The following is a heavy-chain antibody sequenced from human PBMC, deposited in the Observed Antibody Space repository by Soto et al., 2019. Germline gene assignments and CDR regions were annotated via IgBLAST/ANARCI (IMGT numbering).Heavy chain of an antibody. CDR1: GGSISSSSYY. J-gene: IGHJ6*02. V-gene: IGHV4-39*01. Sequence: LSLTCTVSGGSISSSSYYWGWIRQPPGKGLEWIGSIYYSGSTYYNPSLKSRVTISVDTSKNQFSLKLSSVTAADTAVYYCATTGIAAAGTGENYCYYYGMDVWGQGTTVTVSS. CDR3: ATTGIAAAGTGENYCYYYGMDV. D-gene: IGHD6-13*01. CDR2: IYYSGST.